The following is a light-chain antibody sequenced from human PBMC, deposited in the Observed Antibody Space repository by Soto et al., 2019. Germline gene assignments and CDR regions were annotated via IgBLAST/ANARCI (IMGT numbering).Light chain of an antibody. CDR2: GAS. V-gene: IGKV3-20*01. Sequence: EIVLTQSPATLSLSPGARVTLSCRASQSVSSYLAWYQQQPGKAPRLLIYGASNRATGIPDRLSGSGSGTDFTLTIRRLEPEDFAVYYCQQYGSSGTFGQGTKVDI. CDR1: QSVSSY. J-gene: IGKJ1*01. CDR3: QQYGSSGT.